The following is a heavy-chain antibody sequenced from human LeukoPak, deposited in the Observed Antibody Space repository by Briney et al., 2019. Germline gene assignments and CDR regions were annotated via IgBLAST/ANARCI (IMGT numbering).Heavy chain of an antibody. V-gene: IGHV6-1*01. CDR1: GDDVSSYTAA. CDR2: TYYRSTLYD. D-gene: IGHD6-6*01. Sequence: SQTLSLTCAIFGDDVSSYTAAWNWIRQSPSGGLEWLGRTYYRSTLYDDYAVSVKGRITISPDTSKNQFSLHLNSVTPDDTAVYYCARSWDSSSSNGFDPWGQGTLVTVSS. J-gene: IGHJ5*02. CDR3: ARSWDSSSSNGFDP.